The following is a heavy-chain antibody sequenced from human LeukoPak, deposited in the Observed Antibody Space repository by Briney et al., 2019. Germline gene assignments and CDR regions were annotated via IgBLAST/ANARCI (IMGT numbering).Heavy chain of an antibody. Sequence: PSETLSLTCAVYGGSFSGYYWSWIRQPPEKGLEWIGEINHSGSTNYNPSLKSRVTISVDTSKNQFSLKLSSVTAADTAVYYCARGSAAAGTGYWGQGTLVTVSS. CDR1: GGSFSGYY. CDR2: INHSGST. D-gene: IGHD6-13*01. CDR3: ARGSAAAGTGY. V-gene: IGHV4-34*01. J-gene: IGHJ4*02.